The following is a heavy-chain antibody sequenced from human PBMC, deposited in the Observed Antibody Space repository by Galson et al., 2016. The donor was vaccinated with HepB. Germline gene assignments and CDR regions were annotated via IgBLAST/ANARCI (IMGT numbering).Heavy chain of an antibody. V-gene: IGHV5-51*01. CDR1: GYSFTYSW. Sequence: QSGAEVKKPGESLKISCKGSGYSFTYSWIGWVRQMPGKGLEWMGIIYGDGSHTIYSPSFQGPVTISVDKSLNTAYLQWSSLKASDTAMYYCARRRQVRGWLDLGDVGGQGTTVTVSS. CDR3: ARRRQVRGWLDLGDV. J-gene: IGHJ6*02. D-gene: IGHD5-12*01. CDR2: IYGDGSHT.